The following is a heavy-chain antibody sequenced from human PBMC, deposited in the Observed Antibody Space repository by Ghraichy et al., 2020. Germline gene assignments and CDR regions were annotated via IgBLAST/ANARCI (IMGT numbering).Heavy chain of an antibody. Sequence: GESLNISCEGSGFSFSDYSMIWVRLTPRKALEWVSYITGSSITIFYTDSVKGRFTISRDNAKNSLYLQINSLRAEDTAVYYCARLPLPRRAAVGDWYFDLWGSGTLVTVSS. D-gene: IGHD6-13*01. CDR3: ARLPLPRRAAVGDWYFDL. V-gene: IGHV3-48*01. J-gene: IGHJ2*01. CDR1: GFSFSDYS. CDR2: ITGSSITI.